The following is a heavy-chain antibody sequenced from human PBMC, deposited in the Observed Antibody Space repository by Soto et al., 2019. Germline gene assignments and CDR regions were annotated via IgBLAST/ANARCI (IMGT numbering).Heavy chain of an antibody. Sequence: SETLSLTCTVSGASISSGDYYWTWIRQPPGKGLEWIGEINHSGSTNYNPSLKSRVTISVDTSKNQFSLKLTSVTAADTAVYYCARDKITGLFDYWGQGTLVTVSS. CDR1: GASISSGDYY. CDR3: ARDKITGLFDY. J-gene: IGHJ4*02. V-gene: IGHV4-30-4*01. D-gene: IGHD2-8*02. CDR2: INHSGST.